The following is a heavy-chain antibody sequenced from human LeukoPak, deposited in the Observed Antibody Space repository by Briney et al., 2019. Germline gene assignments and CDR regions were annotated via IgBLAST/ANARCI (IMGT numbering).Heavy chain of an antibody. V-gene: IGHV4-34*01. CDR3: ARVRGLRLRFWFDP. D-gene: IGHD5-12*01. CDR1: GGSFSGYY. J-gene: IGHJ5*02. CDR2: INHSENT. Sequence: SETLSLTCAVYGGSFSGYYWSWIRQPPGKGLEWIGEINHSENTNYNPSLKSRVTISVDTSKNQFSLKLSSVTDADTAVYYCARVRGLRLRFWFDPWGQGTLVTVSS.